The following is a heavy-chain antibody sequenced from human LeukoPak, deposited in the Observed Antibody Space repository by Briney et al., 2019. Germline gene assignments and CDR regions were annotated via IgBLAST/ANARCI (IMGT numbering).Heavy chain of an antibody. CDR3: ARSSSWYEAIDY. V-gene: IGHV1-3*01. D-gene: IGHD6-13*01. CDR2: INAGNGNT. J-gene: IGHJ4*02. Sequence: ASVKVSCKASGYTFTSYAMHWVRQAPGQRLEWMGWINAGNGNTKYSQKFQGRVTITRDTSASTAYMELSSLRSEDTAVYYCARSSSWYEAIDYWGQGTLVTVSS. CDR1: GYTFTSYA.